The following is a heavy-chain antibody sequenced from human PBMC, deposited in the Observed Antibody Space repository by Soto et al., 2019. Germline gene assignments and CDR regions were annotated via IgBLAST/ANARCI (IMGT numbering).Heavy chain of an antibody. CDR1: GYTFTSYA. D-gene: IGHD1-26*01. J-gene: IGHJ4*02. Sequence: QVQLVQSGAEVKKPGASVKVSCKASGYTFTSYAMHWVRQAPGQRLEWMGWINAGNGNTKSSQKFQGRVTIIRATSARSDHMQLRSLRSEDTAVYYCARGASPLIDYRGQGTLVTVSS. CDR2: INAGNGNT. CDR3: ARGASPLIDY. V-gene: IGHV1-3*01.